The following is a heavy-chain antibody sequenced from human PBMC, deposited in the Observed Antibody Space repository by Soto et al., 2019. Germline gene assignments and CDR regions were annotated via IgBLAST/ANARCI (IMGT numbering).Heavy chain of an antibody. J-gene: IGHJ5*02. CDR1: GGSISSYY. CDR3: ARDLMYSSGWYWFDP. CDR2: IYYSGST. Sequence: PSETLSLTCTVSGGSISSYYWGWIRQPPGKGLEWIGYIYYSGSTNYNPSLKSRVTISVDTSKNQFSLKLSSVTAADTAVYYCARDLMYSSGWYWFDPWGQGTLVTVS. V-gene: IGHV4-59*01. D-gene: IGHD6-19*01.